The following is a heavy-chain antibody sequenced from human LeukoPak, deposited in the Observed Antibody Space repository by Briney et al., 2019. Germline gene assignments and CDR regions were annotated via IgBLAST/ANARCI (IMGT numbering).Heavy chain of an antibody. V-gene: IGHV3-48*03. Sequence: GGPLRLSCAASGFTFSSYEMNWVRQAPGKGLEWVSYISSSGSTIYYADSVKGRFTISRDNAKNSLYLQMNSLRAEDTAVYYCARVWGYYYYYGMDVWGQGTTVTVSS. CDR3: ARVWGYYYYYGMDV. CDR1: GFTFSSYE. CDR2: ISSSGSTI. J-gene: IGHJ6*02. D-gene: IGHD3-16*01.